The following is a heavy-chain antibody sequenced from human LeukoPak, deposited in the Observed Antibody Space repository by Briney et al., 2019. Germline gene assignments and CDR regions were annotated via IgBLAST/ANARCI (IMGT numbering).Heavy chain of an antibody. Sequence: PGGSLRLSCAASGFTFSSYGMHWVRQAPGKGLEWVAVISYDGSNKYYADSVKGRFTISRDNSKNTLYLQMNSLRAEDMAVYYCASLIPTGGGQEPFDIWGQGTMVTVSS. CDR2: ISYDGSNK. D-gene: IGHD2-8*02. CDR1: GFTFSSYG. J-gene: IGHJ3*02. V-gene: IGHV3-30*03. CDR3: ASLIPTGGGQEPFDI.